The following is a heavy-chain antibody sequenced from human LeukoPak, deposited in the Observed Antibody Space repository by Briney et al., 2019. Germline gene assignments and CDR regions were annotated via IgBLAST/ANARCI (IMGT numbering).Heavy chain of an antibody. J-gene: IGHJ4*02. D-gene: IGHD6-19*01. CDR2: IRSKAYGGTT. CDR3: SRGGGSGRYYFAY. V-gene: IGHV3-49*03. CDR1: GFSFDDFA. Sequence: GGSLRLSCTVSGFSFDDFAVSWLRQAPGKGLEWVGFIRSKAYGGTTEYAASVKGRFTISRDDSKSIAYLQMNSLKTEDTAMYYCSRGGGSGRYYFAYGGKGTLVTVS.